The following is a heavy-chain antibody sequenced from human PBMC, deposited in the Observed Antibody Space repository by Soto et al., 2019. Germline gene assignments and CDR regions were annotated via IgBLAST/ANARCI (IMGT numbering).Heavy chain of an antibody. CDR1: GGTFSSYA. CDR3: ARTNAITIFGVVIQKDYYYYGMDV. D-gene: IGHD3-3*01. CDR2: IIPIFGTA. V-gene: IGHV1-69*06. J-gene: IGHJ6*02. Sequence: VKVSWKASGGTFSSYAISWVRQAPGQGLEVMGGIIPIFGTANYAQKFQGRVTITADKSTSTAYMELSSLRSEDTAVYYCARTNAITIFGVVIQKDYYYYGMDVWGQGTTVTVSS.